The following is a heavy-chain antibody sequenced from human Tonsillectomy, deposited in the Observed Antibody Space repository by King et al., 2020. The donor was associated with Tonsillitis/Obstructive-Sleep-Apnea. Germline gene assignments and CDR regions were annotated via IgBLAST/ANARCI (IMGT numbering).Heavy chain of an antibody. V-gene: IGHV5-51*01. J-gene: IGHJ4*02. CDR2: IYPGDSDT. CDR3: ARRGDFWSGYHYPIDY. CDR1: GYSFTSYW. Sequence: QLVQSGAELKKPGESLKISFKGSGYSFTSYWIGWVRQMPGKGLEWMGIIYPGDSDTRYSPSFQGQVTISSDKSISTAYLQWSSLKASDTAMYYCARRGDFWSGYHYPIDYWGQGTLVTVSS. D-gene: IGHD3-3*01.